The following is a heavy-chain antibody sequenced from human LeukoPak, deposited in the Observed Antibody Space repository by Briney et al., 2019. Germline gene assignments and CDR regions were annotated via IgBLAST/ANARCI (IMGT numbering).Heavy chain of an antibody. CDR2: IIPIFGTA. V-gene: IGHV1-69*05. CDR3: ARGKSSRGLLNY. J-gene: IGHJ4*02. D-gene: IGHD3-10*01. Sequence: ASVKVSCKASGGTFSSYAISWVRQAPGQGLEWMGGIIPIFGTAHYAQKFQGRATITTDESTSTAYMELSSLRSEDTAVYYCARGKSSRGLLNYWGQGTLVTVSS. CDR1: GGTFSSYA.